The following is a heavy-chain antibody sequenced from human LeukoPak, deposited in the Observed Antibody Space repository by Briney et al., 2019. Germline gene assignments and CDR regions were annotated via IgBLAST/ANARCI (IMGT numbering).Heavy chain of an antibody. CDR2: ISSSSSTI. Sequence: GGSLRLSCAASGFTLSSYSMNWVRQAPGKGLEWVSYISSSSSTIYYADSVKGRFTISRDNAKNSLYLQMNSLRAEDTAVYYCAKAPGGFGESVDYWGQGTLVTVSS. V-gene: IGHV3-48*01. D-gene: IGHD3-10*01. CDR3: AKAPGGFGESVDY. J-gene: IGHJ4*02. CDR1: GFTLSSYS.